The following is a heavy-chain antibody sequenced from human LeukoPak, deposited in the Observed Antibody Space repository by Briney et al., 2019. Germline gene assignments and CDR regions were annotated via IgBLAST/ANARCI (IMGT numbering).Heavy chain of an antibody. CDR1: GGSISSYY. D-gene: IGHD6-19*01. Sequence: SETLSLTCTVSGGSISSYYWSWIRQPPGKGLEWIGYIYYSGSTNYNPSLKSRVTISVDTSKNQFSLKLSSVTAADTAVYYCAREAGTGFDYWGQGTLVTVSS. CDR3: AREAGTGFDY. J-gene: IGHJ4*02. V-gene: IGHV4-59*01. CDR2: IYYSGST.